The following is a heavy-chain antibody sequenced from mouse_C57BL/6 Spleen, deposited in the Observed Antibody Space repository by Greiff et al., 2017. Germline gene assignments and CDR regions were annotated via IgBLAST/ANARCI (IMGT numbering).Heavy chain of an antibody. V-gene: IGHV1-4*01. CDR2: INPSSGYT. CDR1: GYTFTSYT. Sequence: QVQLQQSGAELARPGASVKMSCKASGYTFTSYTMHWVKQRPGQGLEWIGYINPSSGYTKYNQKFKDKATLTADKSSSTAYMQLSSLTSEDSAVYDCARGLTGTGYWDFDGWGTGTTVTVSA. J-gene: IGHJ1*03. D-gene: IGHD4-1*01. CDR3: ARGLTGTGYWDFDG.